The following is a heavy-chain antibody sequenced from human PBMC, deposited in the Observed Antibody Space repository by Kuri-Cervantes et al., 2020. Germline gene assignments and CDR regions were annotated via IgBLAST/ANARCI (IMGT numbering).Heavy chain of an antibody. CDR3: ASGTTPIDEFDY. Sequence: SVKVSCKASGGTFSTYAINWVRQAPGQGLEWMGGIVPIFGSANYAQKFQGRATITTDESTSTAYLELSSLRSEDTAVYYCASGTTPIDEFDYWGPGTLVTVSS. D-gene: IGHD4-17*01. CDR1: GGTFSTYA. CDR2: IVPIFGSA. J-gene: IGHJ4*02. V-gene: IGHV1-69*05.